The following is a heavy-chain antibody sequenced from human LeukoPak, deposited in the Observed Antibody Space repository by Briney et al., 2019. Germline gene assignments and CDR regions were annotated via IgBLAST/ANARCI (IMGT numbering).Heavy chain of an antibody. J-gene: IGHJ5*02. Sequence: PSETLSLTCAVSGGPISSGSYYWGWIRQPPGKGLECIGTIYYSGSTYYSPSLKSRVTISVDTSKNQFSLQLSSVTAADTAVYYCARDRGLRAWFDPWGQGTLVTVSS. CDR1: GGPISSGSYY. D-gene: IGHD3-16*01. V-gene: IGHV4-39*07. CDR2: IYYSGST. CDR3: ARDRGLRAWFDP.